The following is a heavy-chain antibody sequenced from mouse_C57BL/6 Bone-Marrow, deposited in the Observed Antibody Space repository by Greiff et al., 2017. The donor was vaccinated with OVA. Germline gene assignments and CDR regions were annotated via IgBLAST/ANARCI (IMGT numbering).Heavy chain of an antibody. J-gene: IGHJ1*03. Sequence: VQLQQSGAELVRPGASVKLSCTASGFNIKDDYMHWVKQRPEQGLEWIGWIDPENGDTEYASKFQGKATITADTSSNPASLQLSSLTSEDTAVYYCTTWGWDSWYFDVWGTGTTVTVSS. D-gene: IGHD4-1*01. CDR1: GFNIKDDY. CDR2: IDPENGDT. V-gene: IGHV14-4*01. CDR3: TTWGWDSWYFDV.